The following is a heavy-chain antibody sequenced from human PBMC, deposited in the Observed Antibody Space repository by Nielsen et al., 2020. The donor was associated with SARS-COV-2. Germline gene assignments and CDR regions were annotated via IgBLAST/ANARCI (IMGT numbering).Heavy chain of an antibody. Sequence: GESLKISCQGSGSSFTSYWIGWVRQMPGKGLEWMGIIYPGDSDTRYSPSFQGRVTISADKSISTAYLQWSSLKASDTAMYYFATSYDFWSGYLDPWGQGTLVTVSS. J-gene: IGHJ5*02. V-gene: IGHV5-51*01. CDR1: GSSFTSYW. CDR3: ATSYDFWSGYLDP. CDR2: IYPGDSDT. D-gene: IGHD3-3*01.